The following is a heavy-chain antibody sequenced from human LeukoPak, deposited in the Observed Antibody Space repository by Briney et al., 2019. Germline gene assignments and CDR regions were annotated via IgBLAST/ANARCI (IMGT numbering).Heavy chain of an antibody. CDR1: GFTFNTYS. CDR2: ITSSSNTI. CDR3: ARESSGWYPGFDS. Sequence: PGGSLRLSCAASGFTFNTYSMTWVRQAPGKGLEWVSYITSSSNTIYYADSVKGRFTISRDNAKTSVYLRMDSLRPEDTAVYYCARESSGWYPGFDSWGQGTLVTVSS. D-gene: IGHD6-19*01. V-gene: IGHV3-48*01. J-gene: IGHJ4*02.